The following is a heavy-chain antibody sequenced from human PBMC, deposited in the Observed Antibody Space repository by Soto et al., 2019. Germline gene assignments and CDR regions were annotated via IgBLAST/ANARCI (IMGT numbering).Heavy chain of an antibody. Sequence: ASVKVSCKASGYSFTGNSMHWVRQAPGQGLEWMGWISAYNGNTNYAQKLQGRVTMTTDTSTSTAYMELRSLRSDDTAVYYCARDGSGWSKPLGYWGQGALVTVSS. CDR3: ARDGSGWSKPLGY. D-gene: IGHD6-19*01. CDR2: ISAYNGNT. CDR1: GYSFTGNS. J-gene: IGHJ4*02. V-gene: IGHV1-18*04.